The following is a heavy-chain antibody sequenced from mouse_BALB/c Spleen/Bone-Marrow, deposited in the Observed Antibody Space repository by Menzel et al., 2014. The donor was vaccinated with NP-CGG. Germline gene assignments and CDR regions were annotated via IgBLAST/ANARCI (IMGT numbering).Heavy chain of an antibody. V-gene: IGHV4-1*02. CDR3: TRQSYYGYSDY. D-gene: IGHD1-2*01. Sequence: EVKLLESGGGLVQPGGSLKLSCAASGFDFSRYWMSWVRQAPGKGLEWIGEINPDSSTINYTPSLKDKFIISRDNAKNTLFLQMSKVRSEDTALYYCTRQSYYGYSDYWGQGTTLTVSS. J-gene: IGHJ2*01. CDR1: GFDFSRYW. CDR2: INPDSSTI.